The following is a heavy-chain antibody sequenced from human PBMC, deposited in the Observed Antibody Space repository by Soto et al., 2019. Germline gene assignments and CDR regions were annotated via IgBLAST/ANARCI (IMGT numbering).Heavy chain of an antibody. CDR2: ISYDGSNK. J-gene: IGHJ4*02. D-gene: IGHD2-15*01. CDR1: GFTFSSYA. V-gene: IGHV3-30-3*01. CDR3: ARDPGEVVVAATIPYYFDY. Sequence: QVQLVESGGGVVQPGRSLRLSCAASGFTFSSYAMHWVRQAPGKGLEWVAVISYDGSNKYYADSVKGRFTISRDNSKNTLCLQMNSLRAEDTAVYYCARDPGEVVVAATIPYYFDYWGQGTLVTVSS.